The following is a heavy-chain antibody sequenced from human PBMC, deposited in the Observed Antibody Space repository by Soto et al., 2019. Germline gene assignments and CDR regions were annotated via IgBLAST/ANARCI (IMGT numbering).Heavy chain of an antibody. CDR1: GFTFSSYA. J-gene: IGHJ4*02. D-gene: IGHD3-22*01. CDR2: ISGSGGST. CDR3: AKCFTMIVVAGPFDY. Sequence: GGSLRLSCAASGFTFSSYAMSWVRQAPGKGLEWVSAISGSGGSTYYADSVKGRFTISRDNSKNTLYLQMNSLRAEDTAVYYCAKCFTMIVVAGPFDYWGQGTLVTVSS. V-gene: IGHV3-23*01.